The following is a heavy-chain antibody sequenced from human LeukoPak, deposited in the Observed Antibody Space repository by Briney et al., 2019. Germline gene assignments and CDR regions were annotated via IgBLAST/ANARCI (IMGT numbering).Heavy chain of an antibody. CDR3: ARSYYDSSGSSLRTFDI. CDR1: DGSISTYY. Sequence: SETLSLTCTVSDGSISTYYWSWIRQPPGKGLEWIAYIHYTGTTNYNPSLRSRLTISGDTSKNQFSLKLSSVTAADTAVYYCARSYYDSSGSSLRTFDIWGQGTMVTVSS. D-gene: IGHD3-22*01. J-gene: IGHJ3*02. CDR2: IHYTGTT. V-gene: IGHV4-59*01.